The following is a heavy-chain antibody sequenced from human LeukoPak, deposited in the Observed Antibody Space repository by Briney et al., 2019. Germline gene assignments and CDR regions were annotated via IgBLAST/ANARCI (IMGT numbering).Heavy chain of an antibody. J-gene: IGHJ4*02. CDR3: ARERGDQYYFDY. CDR2: ISYDGSNK. D-gene: IGHD3-10*01. V-gene: IGHV3-30-3*01. Sequence: PGGSLRLSCAASGFTFSSYAMHWVRQAPGKGLEWVAVISYDGSNKYYADSVKGRFTISRDNSKNTLYLQMNSLRAEDTAVYYCARERGDQYYFDYWGQGTLVTVSS. CDR1: GFTFSSYA.